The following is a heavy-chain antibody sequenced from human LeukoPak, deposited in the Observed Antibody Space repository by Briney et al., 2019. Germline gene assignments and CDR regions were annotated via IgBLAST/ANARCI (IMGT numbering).Heavy chain of an antibody. CDR3: ARGNEYTWWQ. CDR2: TWHSGSST. Sequence: SETLSLTCTVSDGSIKTNYWWTSVRQPPGKGLEWIGETWHSGSSTNYNPSLKSRVTISVDKPKSQFSLKLTSVTAADTAIYYCARGNEYTWWQWSQGTLVTVSS. CDR1: DGSIKTNYW. D-gene: IGHD2-15*01. J-gene: IGHJ4*02. V-gene: IGHV4-4*02.